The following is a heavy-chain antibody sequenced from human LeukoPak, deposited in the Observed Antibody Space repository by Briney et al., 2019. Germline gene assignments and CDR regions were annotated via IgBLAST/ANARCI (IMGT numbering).Heavy chain of an antibody. V-gene: IGHV3-30*18. CDR3: ANSIVATTLFDY. CDR1: GFTFSSYG. J-gene: IGHJ4*02. D-gene: IGHD5-12*01. Sequence: PGRSLRLSCAASGFTFSSYGMHWVRQAPGKGLEWVAVISYDGSNKYYADSVKGRFTISRDNSKNTLYLQMNSLRAEDTAVYYCANSIVATTLFDYWGQGTLVTVSS. CDR2: ISYDGSNK.